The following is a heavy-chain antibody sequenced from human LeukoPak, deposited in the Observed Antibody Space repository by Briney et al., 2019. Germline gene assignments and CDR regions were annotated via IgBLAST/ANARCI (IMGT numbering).Heavy chain of an antibody. D-gene: IGHD2-15*01. V-gene: IGHV4-39*07. Sequence: SETLSLTCTVSGGSISSSSYYWGWIRQPPGKGLEWIGGIYYSGSTYYNPSLKSRVTISVDTSKNQFSLKLSSVTAADTAVYYCARGRRVVVVLGATRTHRDYYMDVWGKGTTVTVSS. CDR2: IYYSGST. J-gene: IGHJ6*03. CDR1: GGSISSSSYY. CDR3: ARGRRVVVVLGATRTHRDYYMDV.